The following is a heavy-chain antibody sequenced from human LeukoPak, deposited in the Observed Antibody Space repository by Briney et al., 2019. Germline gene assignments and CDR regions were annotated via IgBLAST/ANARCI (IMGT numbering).Heavy chain of an antibody. CDR3: ARVSSVAGYYFDY. CDR1: GGSISSSNW. Sequence: SGTLSLTCAVSGGSISSSNWWSWVRQPPGKGLEWIGEIYHSGSTNYNPSLKSRVTISVDKSKNQFSLKLSSMTAADTAVYYCARVSSVAGYYFDYWGQGTLVTVSS. J-gene: IGHJ4*02. D-gene: IGHD6-19*01. V-gene: IGHV4-4*02. CDR2: IYHSGST.